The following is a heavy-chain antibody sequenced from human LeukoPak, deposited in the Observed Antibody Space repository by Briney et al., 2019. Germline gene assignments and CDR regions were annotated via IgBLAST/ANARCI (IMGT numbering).Heavy chain of an antibody. CDR2: ISGSGGST. CDR3: AKDLHYGSADY. D-gene: IGHD3-10*01. V-gene: IGHV3-23*01. Sequence: PGGSLRLSCAASGFTFSSYVMSWVRQAPGKGLEWVSAISGSGGSTYYAVSVKGRFTISRDKSKNTLSLQMNILRAEDTAVYYCAKDLHYGSADYWGQGTLVTVSS. CDR1: GFTFSSYV. J-gene: IGHJ4*02.